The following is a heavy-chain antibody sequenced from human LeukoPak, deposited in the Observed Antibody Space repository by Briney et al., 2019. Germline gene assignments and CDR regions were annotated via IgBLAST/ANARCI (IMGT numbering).Heavy chain of an antibody. CDR3: ARSTTGTTRYFDY. Sequence: TSETLSLTCAVYGGSFSGYYWTWIRQTPGKGREWIGEIKYSGSTNCNPSLKSRVTISVDMSKNQFSLKLSSVTVADTAVYYCARSTTGTTRYFDYWGQGTLVTVSS. J-gene: IGHJ4*02. V-gene: IGHV4-34*01. CDR2: IKYSGST. CDR1: GGSFSGYY. D-gene: IGHD1-1*01.